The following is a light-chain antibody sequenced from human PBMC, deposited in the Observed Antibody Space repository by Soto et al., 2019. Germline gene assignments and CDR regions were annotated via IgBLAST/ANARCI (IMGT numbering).Light chain of an antibody. CDR1: QSVNSW. CDR3: QQYNNYLGT. Sequence: DIQMTQSPSTLSASVGDRVTITCRASQSVNSWLAWYQQKPGKAPKLLIYKASNLENGVPSRFSGSGSGTEFTLTISGLQPDAFASYYCQQYNNYLGTFGQGTKVEIK. J-gene: IGKJ1*01. CDR2: KAS. V-gene: IGKV1-5*03.